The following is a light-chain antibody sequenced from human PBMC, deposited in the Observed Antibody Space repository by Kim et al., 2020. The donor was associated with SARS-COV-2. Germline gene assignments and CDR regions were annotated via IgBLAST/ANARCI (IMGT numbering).Light chain of an antibody. CDR1: SGDVGVYNF. J-gene: IGLJ1*01. Sequence: QPALTQPASVSGSPGQSITISCTGTSGDVGVYNFVSWYQQHPGKAPKLMIYEVSNRPSGVPDRFSGSKSGNTASLTISGLQPEDEADYYCSSFTISSTVVFGTGTKVTVL. V-gene: IGLV2-14*01. CDR3: SSFTISSTVV. CDR2: EVS.